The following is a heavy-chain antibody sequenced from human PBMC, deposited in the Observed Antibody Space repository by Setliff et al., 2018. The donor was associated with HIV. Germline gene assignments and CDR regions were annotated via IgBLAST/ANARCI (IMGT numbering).Heavy chain of an antibody. J-gene: IGHJ4*02. CDR3: ASGSYGSGTLLNFY. CDR1: GFTFSNYW. V-gene: IGHV3-74*01. Sequence: PGGSLRLSCAASGFTFSNYWMHWVRQAPGKGLVWISRINTDGSSTDYADSVKGRFTISRDNAKNTLYLHMNSLRAEDTAVYYCASGSYGSGTLLNFYWGQGTLVTVSS. D-gene: IGHD3-10*01. CDR2: INTDGSST.